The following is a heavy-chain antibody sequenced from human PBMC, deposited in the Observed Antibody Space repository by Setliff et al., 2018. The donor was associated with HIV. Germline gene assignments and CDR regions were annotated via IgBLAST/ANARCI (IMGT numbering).Heavy chain of an antibody. CDR1: GFTFSDYY. Sequence: GGSLRLSCAASGFTFSDYYMSWIRQAPGKGLEWVSYITNSGTTIYYADSVKGRFTISRDSSKNTLYLQMNSLRPEDTAVYYCAREGIGPIDYYYYMDVWGKGTTGTVSS. CDR2: ITNSGTTI. J-gene: IGHJ6*03. V-gene: IGHV3-11*04. D-gene: IGHD1-26*01. CDR3: AREGIGPIDYYYYMDV.